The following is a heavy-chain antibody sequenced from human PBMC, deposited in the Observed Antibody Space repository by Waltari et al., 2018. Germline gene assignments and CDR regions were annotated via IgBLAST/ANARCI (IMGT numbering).Heavy chain of an antibody. CDR1: GDTFTEYY. CDR2: VDPEDGET. Sequence: EVHLVQSGAEVKRPGATVKISCKASGDTFTEYYLHWVRQAPGKGLEWMGHVDPEDGETEISDKFQGRVAMTADTSTETAYIEVRSLTSDDMAVYYCATKMSDQWLREWGQGTLVTVSS. J-gene: IGHJ1*01. V-gene: IGHV1-69-2*01. CDR3: ATKMSDQWLRE. D-gene: IGHD6-19*01.